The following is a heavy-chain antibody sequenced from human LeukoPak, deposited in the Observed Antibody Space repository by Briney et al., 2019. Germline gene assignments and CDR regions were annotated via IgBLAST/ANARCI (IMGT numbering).Heavy chain of an antibody. Sequence: PGGSLRLSCAASGFTFSSSAMRWVRQAPGGGVGWGAVISYDGSNKYYADSVKGRFTISRDNSKNTLYLQMNSLRAEDTAVYYCARDRGYSYGYQDYWGQGTLVTVSS. CDR2: ISYDGSNK. CDR1: GFTFSSSA. V-gene: IGHV3-30*04. J-gene: IGHJ4*02. CDR3: ARDRGYSYGYQDY. D-gene: IGHD5-18*01.